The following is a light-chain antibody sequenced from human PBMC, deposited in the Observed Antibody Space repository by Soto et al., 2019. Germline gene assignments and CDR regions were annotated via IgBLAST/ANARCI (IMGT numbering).Light chain of an antibody. CDR1: NIGSKS. J-gene: IGLJ1*01. CDR2: YDS. V-gene: IGLV3-21*04. CDR3: QVWDSSSDQGDV. Sequence: SYELTQPPSVSVAPGKTARITCGGNNIGSKSVHWYQQKPGQAPVLVIYYDSDRPSGIPERFSGANSGNTATLTISRVEAGDEADYYGQVWDSSSDQGDVFGTGTKLTVL.